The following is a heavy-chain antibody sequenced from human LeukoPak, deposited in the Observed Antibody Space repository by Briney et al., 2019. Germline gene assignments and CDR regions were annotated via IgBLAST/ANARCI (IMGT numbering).Heavy chain of an antibody. J-gene: IGHJ4*02. D-gene: IGHD6-19*01. CDR3: ARDPVAGTLGYFDY. V-gene: IGHV4-34*01. CDR2: INHSGST. CDR1: GGSFSGYY. Sequence: SETLSLTCAVYGGSFSGYYWSWIRQPPGKGLEWIGEINHSGSTNYNPSLKSRVTISVDMSKNQFSLKLSSVTAADTAVYYCARDPVAGTLGYFDYWGQGTLVTVSS.